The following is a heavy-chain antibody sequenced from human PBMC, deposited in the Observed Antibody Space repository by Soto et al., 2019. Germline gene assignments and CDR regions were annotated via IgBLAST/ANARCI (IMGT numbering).Heavy chain of an antibody. V-gene: IGHV1-3*01. CDR3: AREHDDWSGYSFDF. CDR1: GFSFISYA. Sequence: ASVKVSCKSSGFSFISYAIQWVRQAPGQRLEWMGWINVATGNTKYSQQFQGRVTITRDTSASTAYMELNGLTSDDTAIYYCAREHDDWSGYSFDFWGQGTLVTVPQ. CDR2: INVATGNT. D-gene: IGHD3-3*01. J-gene: IGHJ4*02.